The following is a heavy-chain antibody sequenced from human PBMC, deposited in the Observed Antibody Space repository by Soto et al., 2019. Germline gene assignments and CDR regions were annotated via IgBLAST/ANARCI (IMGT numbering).Heavy chain of an antibody. CDR1: GGSISSYY. V-gene: IGHV4-59*01. CDR3: ARDLWGDYYYGMDV. Sequence: SETLSLTCTVSGGSISSYYWSWIRQPPGKGLEWIGYIYYSGSTNYNPSLKSRVTISVDTSKNQFSLKLSSVTAADTAVYYCARDLWGDYYYGMDVWGQGTTVTVSS. J-gene: IGHJ6*02. CDR2: IYYSGST. D-gene: IGHD7-27*01.